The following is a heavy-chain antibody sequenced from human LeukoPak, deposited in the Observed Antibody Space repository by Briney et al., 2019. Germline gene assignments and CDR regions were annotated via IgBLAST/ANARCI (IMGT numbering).Heavy chain of an antibody. Sequence: SGGSLRLSCAASGFTFDSCWMSWVRQAPGKGLEWVANIKQDGSEKYYVDSVKGRFTISRDNAKKSLYLQMNSLRAEDTALYYCARGTLKAAATDFDYWGQGTLVTVSS. CDR3: ARGTLKAAATDFDY. V-gene: IGHV3-7*05. CDR2: IKQDGSEK. CDR1: GFTFDSCW. J-gene: IGHJ4*02. D-gene: IGHD6-13*01.